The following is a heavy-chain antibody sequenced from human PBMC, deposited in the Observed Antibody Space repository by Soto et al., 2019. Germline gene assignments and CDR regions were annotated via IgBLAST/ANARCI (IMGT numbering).Heavy chain of an antibody. D-gene: IGHD1-1*01. CDR1: GGTTSSYT. CDR2: IVPMINKV. J-gene: IGHJ4*02. Sequence: QVQLVQPGAEVEKPGSSVKVSCKASGGTTSSYTISWVRQSPGQGLEWMGNIVPMINKVDYAQKFQGRVTINADKSTRTVYMKLSSLKSEDTAVYFCALRTGNWNPLADWGQGTLVTVSS. V-gene: IGHV1-69*02. CDR3: ALRTGNWNPLAD.